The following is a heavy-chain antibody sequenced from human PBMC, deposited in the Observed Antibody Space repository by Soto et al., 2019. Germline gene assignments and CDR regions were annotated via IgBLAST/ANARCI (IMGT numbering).Heavy chain of an antibody. J-gene: IGHJ6*02. CDR1: GDSVSSNSAA. CDR2: TYYRSKWYN. Sequence: SQTLSLTCAISGDSVSSNSAAWNWIRQSPSRGLEWLGRTYYRSKWYNDYAVSVKSRITINPDTSKNQFSLKLSSVTAADTAVYYCARVLLWVVPAVPGGGAYYYYLMDFRGQRTTVPGS. D-gene: IGHD2-2*01. CDR3: ARVLLWVVPAVPGGGAYYYYLMDF. V-gene: IGHV6-1*01.